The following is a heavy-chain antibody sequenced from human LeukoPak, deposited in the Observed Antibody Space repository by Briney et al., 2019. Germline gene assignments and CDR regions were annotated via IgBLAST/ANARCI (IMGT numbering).Heavy chain of an antibody. Sequence: SETLSLTCAVHGGSFSGYYWSWIRQPPGKGLEWIGEINHSGSTNYNPSLKSRVTISVDTSKNQFSLKLSSVTAADTAVYYCARGRDGSGSYAGYWGQGTLVTVSS. CDR1: GGSFSGYY. D-gene: IGHD3-10*01. CDR2: INHSGST. J-gene: IGHJ4*02. CDR3: ARGRDGSGSYAGY. V-gene: IGHV4-34*01.